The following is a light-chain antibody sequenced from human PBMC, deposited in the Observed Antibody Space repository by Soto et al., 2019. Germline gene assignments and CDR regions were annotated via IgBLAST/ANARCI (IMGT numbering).Light chain of an antibody. CDR1: QSISTY. V-gene: IGKV1-39*01. CDR3: QQSYSAPLT. J-gene: IGKJ4*01. CDR2: AAS. Sequence: DIQMTQSPSSLSASVGDRVTITCRASQSISTYLNWYLQKPGKAPELLIYAASTLRSGVPSRFSGSGSGTDFSVTISSLQPDDFATYYCQQSYSAPLTFGGGTKVEIK.